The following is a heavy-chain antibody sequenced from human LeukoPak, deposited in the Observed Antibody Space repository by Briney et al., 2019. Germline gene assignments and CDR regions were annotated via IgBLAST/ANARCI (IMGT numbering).Heavy chain of an antibody. CDR3: ARGIGSIAVAPDAFDI. D-gene: IGHD6-19*01. J-gene: IGHJ3*02. Sequence: GGSLRLSCAASGFTFSSYEMSWVRQAPGKGLEWVSYISSSGSTIYYADSVKGRFTISRDNDKNSLYLQMNSLRAEDTAVYYCARGIGSIAVAPDAFDIWGQGPMVTVSS. V-gene: IGHV3-48*03. CDR1: GFTFSSYE. CDR2: ISSSGSTI.